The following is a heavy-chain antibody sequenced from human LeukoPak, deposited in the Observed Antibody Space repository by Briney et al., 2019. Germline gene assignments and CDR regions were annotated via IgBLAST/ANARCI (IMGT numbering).Heavy chain of an antibody. Sequence: SETLSLTCTVSGGSISSGSYYWSWIRQPAGKGLEWIGRIYTSGSTNYNPSLKSRVTISVDTSKNQFSLKLSSVTAADTAVYYCARAAGHYYDSSGYYFRWGQGTLVTVSS. CDR1: GGSISSGSYY. J-gene: IGHJ4*02. D-gene: IGHD3-22*01. CDR2: IYTSGST. V-gene: IGHV4-61*02. CDR3: ARAAGHYYDSSGYYFR.